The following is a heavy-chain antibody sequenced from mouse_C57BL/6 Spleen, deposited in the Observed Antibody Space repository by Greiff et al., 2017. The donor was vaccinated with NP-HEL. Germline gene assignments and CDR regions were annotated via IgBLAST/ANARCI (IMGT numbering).Heavy chain of an antibody. V-gene: IGHV1-9*01. CDR1: GYTFTGYW. Sequence: QVQLKQSGAELMKPGASVKLSCKATGYTFTGYWIEWVKQRPGHGLEWIGEILPGSGSTNYNGKFKGKATFTADTSSNTAYMQLSSLTTEDSAIYYCASPDGYYSAWFAYWGQGTLVTVSA. CDR3: ASPDGYYSAWFAY. CDR2: ILPGSGST. D-gene: IGHD2-3*01. J-gene: IGHJ3*01.